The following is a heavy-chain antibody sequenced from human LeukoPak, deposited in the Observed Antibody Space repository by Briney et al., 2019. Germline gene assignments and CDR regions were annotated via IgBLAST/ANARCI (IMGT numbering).Heavy chain of an antibody. V-gene: IGHV3-74*01. CDR3: ARGTPSRSVDY. J-gene: IGHJ4*02. D-gene: IGHD2-2*01. CDR2: IYRDGSST. CDR1: GFTFSSYW. Sequence: GGSLRLSCAASGFTFSSYWMEWVRQAPGKGLLWVSGIYRDGSSTTYADSVKGRFTISRDNAKNTLYLQMNSLRAEDTAVYYCARGTPSRSVDYWGQGTLSPSPQ.